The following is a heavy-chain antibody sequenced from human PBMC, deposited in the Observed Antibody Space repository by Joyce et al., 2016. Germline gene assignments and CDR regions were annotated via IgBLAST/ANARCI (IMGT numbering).Heavy chain of an antibody. CDR3: ARGPMPPYAFDV. CDR1: GYSFSDSY. Sequence: QVNLVQSGAEVKKPGASVKVSCKASGYSFSDSYIHWVRQAPGQGLQWRGRINTATGDTIYAQKFQGRVTLTRDTFISTVYMEVSRLRSDDTAVYFCARGPMPPYAFDVWGQGTLVTVST. V-gene: IGHV1-2*06. J-gene: IGHJ3*01. CDR2: INTATGDT. D-gene: IGHD2-2*01.